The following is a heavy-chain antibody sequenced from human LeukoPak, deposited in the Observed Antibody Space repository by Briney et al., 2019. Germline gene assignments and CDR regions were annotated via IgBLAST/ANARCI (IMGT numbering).Heavy chain of an antibody. Sequence: GGSLRLSCAASGFTFSAYWMTWVRQAPGKGLEWVASIKEDGSKKYYMDSVKGRFTISRDNAQKSLYLEMNSLRVEDTAVYYCARAVTSTEGYWGQGTLVAVSS. CDR2: IKEDGSKK. J-gene: IGHJ4*02. V-gene: IGHV3-7*03. CDR3: ARAVTSTEGY. CDR1: GFTFSAYW.